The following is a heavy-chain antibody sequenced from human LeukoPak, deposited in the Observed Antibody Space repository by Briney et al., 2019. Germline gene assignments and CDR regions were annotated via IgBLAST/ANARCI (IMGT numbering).Heavy chain of an antibody. CDR2: ISYDGSNK. D-gene: IGHD3-22*01. CDR3: AKDGIVISYFDY. CDR1: GFTFSSYG. J-gene: IGHJ4*02. Sequence: GGSLRLSCAASGFTFSSYGIHWVRQAPGKGLEWVAIISYDGSNKYYADSVKGRFTISRDNSKNTLYLQMNSLRAEDTAMYYCAKDGIVISYFDYWGQGTLVTVSS. V-gene: IGHV3-30*18.